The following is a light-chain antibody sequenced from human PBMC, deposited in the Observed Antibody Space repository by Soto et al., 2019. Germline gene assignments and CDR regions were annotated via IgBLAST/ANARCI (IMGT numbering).Light chain of an antibody. J-gene: IGKJ1*01. V-gene: IGKV3-20*01. CDR2: GAS. CDR3: QQYGSSPRT. Sequence: EIVLTQSPGTLSLSPGERATLSCRASQSVRSDYLAWYRQKPGQAPRLHIYGASTRATGIPDRFTGSGSGTDFTLTISRLEPEDFAVYYCQQYGSSPRTFGQGTKVDIK. CDR1: QSVRSDY.